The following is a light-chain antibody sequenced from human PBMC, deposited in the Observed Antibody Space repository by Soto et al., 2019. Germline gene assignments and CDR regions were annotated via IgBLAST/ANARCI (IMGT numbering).Light chain of an antibody. CDR2: AAY. J-gene: IGKJ5*01. CDR3: QTYNTARPT. Sequence: DIQMTQSPSSLSASMGDRVAIFCRASQAISSSVAWYQQKAGKPPQLLIYAAYNLQSGVPSRFSGSGSGTDFTLTISSLQPEDVAIYYCQTYNTARPTFGQGTRLEI. CDR1: QAISSS. V-gene: IGKV1-27*01.